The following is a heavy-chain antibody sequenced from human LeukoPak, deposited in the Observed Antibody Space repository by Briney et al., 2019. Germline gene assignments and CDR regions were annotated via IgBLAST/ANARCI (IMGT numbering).Heavy chain of an antibody. Sequence: PSETLSLTCAVYGGSFSGYYWSWIRQPPGKGLEWIGEINHSGSTYYNPSLKSRVTISVDRSKNQFSLKLSSVTAADTAVYYCASSGSSRFRGWFDPWGQGTLVTVSS. V-gene: IGHV4-34*01. CDR3: ASSGSSRFRGWFDP. CDR1: GGSFSGYY. D-gene: IGHD6-13*01. CDR2: INHSGST. J-gene: IGHJ5*02.